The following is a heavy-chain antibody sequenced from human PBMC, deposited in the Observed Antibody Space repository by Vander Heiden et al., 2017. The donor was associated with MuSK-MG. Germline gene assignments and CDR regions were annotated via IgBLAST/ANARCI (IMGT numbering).Heavy chain of an antibody. J-gene: IGHJ5*02. D-gene: IGHD3-16*01. Sequence: QVQLPESGPGLVKPSEPLSLPCAVSGYSISSGSYWGGVRPPPGKGLEGIGVIYQGGGPYYTPPSNHAFPTSVDTAKTPFPRKLGSVPAAETAVYYWAGQGGGGMHWFDPWGQGTLVTVSS. CDR2: IYQGGGP. V-gene: IGHV4-38-2*01. CDR1: GYSISSGSY. CDR3: AGQGGGGMHWFDP.